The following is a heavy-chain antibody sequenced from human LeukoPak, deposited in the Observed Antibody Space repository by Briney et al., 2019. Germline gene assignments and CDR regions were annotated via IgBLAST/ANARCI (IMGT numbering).Heavy chain of an antibody. V-gene: IGHV4-59*01. Sequence: SETLSLTCTVSGGSISGYYWSWIRKSPGEGLEWIGHTYYSGSTNYNPSLKSRVTISVDTSRNQFSLKLTSVTAADTAVYYCARNYDSSGYTTFAYWGQGTLVTVSS. CDR2: TYYSGST. CDR3: ARNYDSSGYTTFAY. CDR1: GGSISGYY. D-gene: IGHD3-22*01. J-gene: IGHJ4*02.